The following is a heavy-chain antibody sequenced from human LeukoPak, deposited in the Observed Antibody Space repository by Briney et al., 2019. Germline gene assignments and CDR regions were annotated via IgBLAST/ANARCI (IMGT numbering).Heavy chain of an antibody. CDR1: GFTFSGYW. J-gene: IGHJ4*02. CDR2: IKQDGSEI. CDR3: ARDLGVGY. V-gene: IGHV3-7*01. Sequence: PGGSLRLSCAASGFTFSGYWMSWVRQAPGKGLECVANIKQDGSEIHYVDSVKGRFTISRDNAKNSLSLQMNSLRAEDTAVYYCARDLGVGYWGQGTLVTVSS.